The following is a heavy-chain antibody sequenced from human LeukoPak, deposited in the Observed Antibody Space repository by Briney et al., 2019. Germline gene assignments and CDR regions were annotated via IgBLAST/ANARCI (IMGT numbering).Heavy chain of an antibody. CDR3: ARPRSGSSGLDFDY. J-gene: IGHJ4*02. CDR1: GGSMSSGGYY. V-gene: IGHV4-31*03. CDR2: IYYSGST. Sequence: SQTLSLTCTVSGGSMSSGGYYWSWIRQHPGKGLERIGYIYYSGSTYYNPSLKSRVTISVDTSKNQFSLKLSSVTAADTAVYYCARPRSGSSGLDFDYWGQGTLVTVSS. D-gene: IGHD3-10*01.